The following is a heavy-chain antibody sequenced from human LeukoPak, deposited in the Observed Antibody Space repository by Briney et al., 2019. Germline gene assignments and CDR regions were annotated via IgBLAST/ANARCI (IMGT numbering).Heavy chain of an antibody. D-gene: IGHD4-17*01. V-gene: IGHV3-33*01. CDR1: GFTFSSYG. CDR2: IWYDGSNK. Sequence: GGSLRLSCAASGFTFSSYGMHWVRQAPGKGLEWVAVIWYDGSNKYYADSVKGRFTISRDNSKNTLYLQMNSLRAEDTAVYYCARRDYGDYPFDYWGQGTLVTVSS. J-gene: IGHJ4*02. CDR3: ARRDYGDYPFDY.